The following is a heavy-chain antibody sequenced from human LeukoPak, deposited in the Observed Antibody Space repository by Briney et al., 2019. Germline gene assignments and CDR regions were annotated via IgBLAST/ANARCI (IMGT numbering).Heavy chain of an antibody. CDR2: ISSSGSTI. D-gene: IGHD3-22*01. Sequence: GGTLRLSCAASGFTFSDYYMSWIRQAPGKGLEWVSYISSSGSTIYYADSVKGRFTISRDNAKNSLYLQMNSLRAEDTAVYYCARDLGNPGYDSSGDGAFDIWGQGTMVTVSS. CDR1: GFTFSDYY. CDR3: ARDLGNPGYDSSGDGAFDI. V-gene: IGHV3-11*04. J-gene: IGHJ3*02.